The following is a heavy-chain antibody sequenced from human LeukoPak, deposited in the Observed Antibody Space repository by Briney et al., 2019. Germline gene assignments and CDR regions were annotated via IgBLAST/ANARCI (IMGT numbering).Heavy chain of an antibody. V-gene: IGHV4-61*01. CDR3: ARTYPDNDPWFDP. Sequence: PSETLSLTCTVSGGSISSSSYYWSWIRQPPGKGLEWIGYIYYSGSTNYNPSLKSRVTISVDTSKNQFSLKLSSVTAADTAVYYCARTYPDNDPWFDPWGQGTLVTVSS. D-gene: IGHD1-1*01. CDR1: GGSISSSSYY. J-gene: IGHJ5*02. CDR2: IYYSGST.